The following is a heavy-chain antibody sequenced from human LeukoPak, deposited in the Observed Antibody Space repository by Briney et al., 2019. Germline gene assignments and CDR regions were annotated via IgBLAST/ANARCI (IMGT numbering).Heavy chain of an antibody. J-gene: IGHJ4*02. CDR3: ARRSGRCYDY. V-gene: IGHV1-3*04. Sequence: GASVKVSCKASGYTFTNYAIHWVRQAPGQRLEWMGWINTGNDNTKYSQEFQGRVAITRDTSASTAYMELSSLRSEDTAVYYCARRSGRCYDYWGQGTLVTVSS. CDR2: INTGNDNT. CDR1: GYTFTNYA. D-gene: IGHD2-15*01.